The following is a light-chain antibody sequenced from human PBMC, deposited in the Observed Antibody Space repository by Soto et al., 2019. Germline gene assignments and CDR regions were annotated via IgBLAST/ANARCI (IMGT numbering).Light chain of an antibody. Sequence: LVMTQSPPTLSVSPGERATLSCRASQSINRHLAWYRQKPGQAPRLLIYGASSRATGIPASFSGSGSGTEFTLTISSLQSEDFAVYYCQQYNNWPITFGQGTRLEIK. J-gene: IGKJ5*01. CDR3: QQYNNWPIT. V-gene: IGKV3-15*01. CDR2: GAS. CDR1: QSINRH.